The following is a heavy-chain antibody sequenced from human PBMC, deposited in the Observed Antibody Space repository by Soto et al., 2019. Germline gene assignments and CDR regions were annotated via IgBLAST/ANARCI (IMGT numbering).Heavy chain of an antibody. Sequence: PSETLSLTCTVSGGSISSYYWSCIRQPPGKGLEWIGYIYYSGSTNYNPSLKSRVTISVDTSKNQFSLKLSSVTAADTAVYYCAREVITMIGINWFDPWGQGTRVTVSS. CDR1: GGSISSYY. V-gene: IGHV4-59*01. D-gene: IGHD3-22*01. CDR3: AREVITMIGINWFDP. J-gene: IGHJ5*02. CDR2: IYYSGST.